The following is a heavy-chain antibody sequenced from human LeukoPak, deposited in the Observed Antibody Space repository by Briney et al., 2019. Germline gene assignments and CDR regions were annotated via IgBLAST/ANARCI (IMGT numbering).Heavy chain of an antibody. J-gene: IGHJ4*02. D-gene: IGHD3-3*01. V-gene: IGHV4-34*01. CDR1: GGSFSGYY. CDR3: ASRRTAMFGVIKGPIDY. Sequence: SETLSLTCAVYGGSFSGYYWSWIRQPPGKGLEWIGEINHSGSTNYNPSLKSRVTISVDTSKNQFSLKLSSVTAADTVAYYCASRRTAMFGVIKGPIDYWGQGTLVTVSS. CDR2: INHSGST.